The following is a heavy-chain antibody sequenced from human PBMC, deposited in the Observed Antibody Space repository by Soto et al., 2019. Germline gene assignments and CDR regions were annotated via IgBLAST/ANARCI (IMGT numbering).Heavy chain of an antibody. D-gene: IGHD3-22*01. CDR1: GGSISSGGYS. CDR3: AIRSMAVVPEY. J-gene: IGHJ4*02. Sequence: TLSLTCAVSGGSISSGGYSWSWIRQPPGKGLEWIGYIYHSGSTYYNPSLKSRVTISVDRSKNQFSLKLSSVTAADTAVYYCAIRSMAVVPEYWGQGTLVTVSS. V-gene: IGHV4-30-2*01. CDR2: IYHSGST.